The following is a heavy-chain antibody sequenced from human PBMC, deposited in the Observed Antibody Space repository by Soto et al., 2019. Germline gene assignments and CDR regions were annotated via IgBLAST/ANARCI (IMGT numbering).Heavy chain of an antibody. CDR1: GFSLSTAGKS. CDR2: IYWDDDK. Sequence: QITLKESGPTLVKPTQTLTLTCTFSGFSLSTAGKSVAWIRQPPGKALEWLSVIYWDDDKRYSPSLKSRLTTAKDTSKHQVVLKMTNMDPLDTAKYYCAHSRGDGDYFPYWGQGTLVSVSS. J-gene: IGHJ4*02. CDR3: AHSRGDGDYFPY. D-gene: IGHD3-16*01. V-gene: IGHV2-5*02.